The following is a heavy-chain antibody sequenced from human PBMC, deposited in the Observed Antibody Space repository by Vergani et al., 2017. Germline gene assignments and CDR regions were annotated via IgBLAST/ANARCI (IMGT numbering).Heavy chain of an antibody. J-gene: IGHJ4*02. V-gene: IGHV1-2*02. Sequence: QVQLVQSGSEVKKPGASVRVSCKPSGYTFTDYFMHWVRQAPGQGLEWMGWINPTSGGTNYAQKFQGRVTMTRDTSISTAYMELSNLRSDDTAVYYCARVGTSSNRDYLDYWGQGTLVTVAS. CDR1: GYTFTDYF. CDR2: INPTSGGT. CDR3: ARVGTSSNRDYLDY. D-gene: IGHD2-2*01.